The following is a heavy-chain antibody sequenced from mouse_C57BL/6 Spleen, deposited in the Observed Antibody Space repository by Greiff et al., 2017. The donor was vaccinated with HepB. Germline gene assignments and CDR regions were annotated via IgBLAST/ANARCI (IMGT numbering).Heavy chain of an antibody. CDR2: IDPSDSYT. CDR3: ARGDNYVWRYWYFDV. V-gene: IGHV1-50*01. D-gene: IGHD1-3*01. J-gene: IGHJ1*03. CDR1: GYTFTSYW. Sequence: QVQLQQPGAELVKPGASVKLSCKASGYTFTSYWMQWVKQRPGQGLEWIGEIDPSDSYTNYNQKFKGKATLTVDTSSSTAYMQLSSLTSEDSAVYYCARGDNYVWRYWYFDVWGTGTTVTVSS.